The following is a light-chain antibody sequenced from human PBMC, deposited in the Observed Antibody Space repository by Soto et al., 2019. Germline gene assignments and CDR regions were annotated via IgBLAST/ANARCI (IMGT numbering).Light chain of an antibody. V-gene: IGKV1-12*01. CDR2: AAS. CDR3: QQSNSFPLT. Sequence: DIQMTQSPSSVSVSVGDRVTITCRASQGISSRLAWYQQKPGKAPNLLIYAASSLQSGVPSRFSGSGSETDFTLTIGSLQPEDFATYYCQQSNSFPLTFGGGTKVEIK. CDR1: QGISSR. J-gene: IGKJ4*01.